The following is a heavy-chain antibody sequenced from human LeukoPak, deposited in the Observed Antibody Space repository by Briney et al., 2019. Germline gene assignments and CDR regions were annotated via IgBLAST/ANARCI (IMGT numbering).Heavy chain of an antibody. J-gene: IGHJ5*02. CDR2: IIPISDTT. CDR1: GGTFSSFA. D-gene: IGHD2-21*02. V-gene: IGHV1-69*06. CDR3: AGGIIAYCGGDCYGNWFDP. Sequence: ASVKVSCKASGGTFSSFAINWVRQAPGQGLKWMGGIIPISDTTNYAQSFQGRVTITADKSTSTAYIELTRLRSEDTAVHYCAGGIIAYCGGDCYGNWFDPWGQGSLVSVSS.